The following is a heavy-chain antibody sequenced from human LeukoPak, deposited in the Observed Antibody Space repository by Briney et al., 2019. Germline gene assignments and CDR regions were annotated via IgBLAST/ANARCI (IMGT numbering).Heavy chain of an antibody. J-gene: IGHJ6*03. CDR3: ARGRSYYDFWSGYLYYYYMDV. D-gene: IGHD3-3*01. Sequence: SETLSLTCTVSGGSISSCSYYWGWIRQPPGKGLEWIGSIYYSGSTYYNPSLKSRVTISVDTSKNQFSLKLSSVTAADTAVYYCARGRSYYDFWSGYLYYYYMDVWGKGTTVTVSS. CDR2: IYYSGST. V-gene: IGHV4-39*07. CDR1: GGSISSCSYY.